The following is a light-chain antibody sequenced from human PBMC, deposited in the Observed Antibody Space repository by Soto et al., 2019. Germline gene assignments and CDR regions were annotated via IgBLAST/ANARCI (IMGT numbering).Light chain of an antibody. J-gene: IGKJ1*01. CDR1: QVISNY. CDR3: QKYISAPWT. V-gene: IGKV1-27*01. Sequence: QMNQSPCSLSASGADIVNITCRVSQVISNYLAWYQQKPWKVPKLLIYAASTLQSGVPSRFSGSGSGTDFTLTISSLQPEDVATYYCQKYISAPWTFGQGTK. CDR2: AAS.